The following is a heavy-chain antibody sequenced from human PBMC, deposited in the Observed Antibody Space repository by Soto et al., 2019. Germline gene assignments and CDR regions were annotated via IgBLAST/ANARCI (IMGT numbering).Heavy chain of an antibody. CDR3: ARVCTGGSCYQFDS. D-gene: IGHD2-15*01. Sequence: EVHLVESGGGLVQPGGSLSLSCAASGFTFSSYWMHWVRQAPGKGLVWVSRINGDGRNTNYADSVKGRFTISRDNAKNTLYLQMNSLRADDTAVYYCARVCTGGSCYQFDSWGQGTLVTVSS. CDR1: GFTFSSYW. CDR2: INGDGRNT. V-gene: IGHV3-74*01. J-gene: IGHJ4*02.